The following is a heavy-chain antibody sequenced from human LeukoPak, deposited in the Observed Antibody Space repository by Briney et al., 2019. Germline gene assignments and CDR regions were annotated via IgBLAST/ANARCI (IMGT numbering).Heavy chain of an antibody. Sequence: GESLRLSYAASGFTFNNYGMSWVRQAPGKGLEWVSGINWNAVRVGYADSVKGRFTISRDNAKNSLYLQMNSLRAEDTAFYYCARLRNYDSSGYYFEIDYWGQGTLVTVSS. CDR3: ARLRNYDSSGYYFEIDY. J-gene: IGHJ4*02. D-gene: IGHD3-22*01. CDR2: INWNAVRV. CDR1: GFTFNNYG. V-gene: IGHV3-20*03.